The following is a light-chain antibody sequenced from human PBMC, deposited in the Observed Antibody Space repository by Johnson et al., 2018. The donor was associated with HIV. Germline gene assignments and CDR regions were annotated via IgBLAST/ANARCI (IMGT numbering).Light chain of an antibody. CDR3: AAWDDSLNGPYV. V-gene: IGLV1-44*01. CDR1: SSNIGSNT. CDR2: RNN. Sequence: QSVLTQPPSASGTPGQRVTISCSGSSSNIGSNTVNWYQQLPGTAPKLLIYRNNQRPSGVPDRFSGSKSGTSASLAISALQAEDEADYYCAAWDDSLNGPYVFGTGTKVTVL. J-gene: IGLJ1*01.